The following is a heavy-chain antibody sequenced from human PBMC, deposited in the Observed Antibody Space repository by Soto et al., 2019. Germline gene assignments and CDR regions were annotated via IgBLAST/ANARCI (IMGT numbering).Heavy chain of an antibody. CDR3: ARGGRSAYYYYMRV. CDR2: ISYSGST. Sequence: SETLSLTCTVSGGSISSYYWSWIRQPPGKGLEWIGYISYSGSTKYNPSLKSRATISADTSSNQLSLDLNSVTAADTAMYYCARGGRSAYYYYMRVWGKGTTVTVSS. J-gene: IGHJ6*03. CDR1: GGSISSYY. V-gene: IGHV4-59*01.